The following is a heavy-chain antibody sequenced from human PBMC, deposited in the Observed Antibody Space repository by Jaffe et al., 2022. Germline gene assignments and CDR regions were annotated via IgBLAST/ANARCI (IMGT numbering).Heavy chain of an antibody. CDR1: GFTFSNAW. CDR3: TTSDYDYIWGSSA. D-gene: IGHD3-16*01. Sequence: EVQLVESGGGLVKPGGSLRLSCAASGFTFSNAWMSWVRQAPGKGLEWVGRIKSKTDGGTTDYAAPVKGRFTISRDDSKNTLYLQMNSLKTEDTAVYYCTTSDYDYIWGSSAWGQGTLVTVSS. CDR2: IKSKTDGGTT. V-gene: IGHV3-15*01. J-gene: IGHJ5*02.